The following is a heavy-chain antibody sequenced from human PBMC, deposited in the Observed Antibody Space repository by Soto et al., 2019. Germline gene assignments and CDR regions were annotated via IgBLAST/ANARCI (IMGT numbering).Heavy chain of an antibody. D-gene: IGHD3-22*01. CDR3: ARDLLDYYDSSGLDY. J-gene: IGHJ4*02. Sequence: SVKVSCKASGGTFSSYAISWVRQAPGQGLEWMGGIIPIFGTANYAQKFQGRVTITADESTSTAYMELSSLRSEDTAVYYCARDLLDYYDSSGLDYWGQGTLVTVSS. CDR2: IIPIFGTA. CDR1: GGTFSSYA. V-gene: IGHV1-69*13.